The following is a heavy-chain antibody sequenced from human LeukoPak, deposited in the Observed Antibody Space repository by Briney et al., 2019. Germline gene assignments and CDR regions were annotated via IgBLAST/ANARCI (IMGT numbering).Heavy chain of an antibody. Sequence: GGSLRLSCTVSGFTFSSYWMHWVRQAPGKGLVWVSRIDRDGSRINYADSVKGRFTISRDNGKNTLFLQMNSLRAEDAAVYYCVRGNDYGGPHYWGQGTLVTVSS. CDR1: GFTFSSYW. V-gene: IGHV3-74*01. J-gene: IGHJ4*02. CDR3: VRGNDYGGPHY. D-gene: IGHD4-23*01. CDR2: IDRDGSRI.